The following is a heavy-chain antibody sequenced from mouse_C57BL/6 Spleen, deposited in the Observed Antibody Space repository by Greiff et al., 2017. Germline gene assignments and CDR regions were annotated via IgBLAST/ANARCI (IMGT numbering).Heavy chain of an antibody. CDR1: GYAFSSYW. CDR3: ARERIYYGKGDYAMDY. D-gene: IGHD2-1*01. Sequence: QVQLQQSGAELVKPGASVKISCKASGYAFSSYWMNWVKQRPGKGLEWIGQIYPGDGDTNYNGKFKGKATLTADKSSSTAYMQLSSRTSEDSAVDCGARERIYYGKGDYAMDYWGQGTSVTVSS. J-gene: IGHJ4*01. CDR2: IYPGDGDT. V-gene: IGHV1-82*01.